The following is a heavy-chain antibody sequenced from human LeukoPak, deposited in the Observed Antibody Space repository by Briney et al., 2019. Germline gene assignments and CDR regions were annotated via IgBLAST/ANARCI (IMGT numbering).Heavy chain of an antibody. V-gene: IGHV4-34*01. J-gene: IGHJ5*02. CDR3: ARGSITMVRGPRYNWFDP. CDR2: INHSGST. CDR1: GGSFSGYY. D-gene: IGHD3-10*01. Sequence: PSETLSLTCAVYGGSFSGYYWSWIRQPPGKGLEWIGEINHSGSTNYNPSLKSRVTISVDTSKNQFSLKLSSVTAADTAVYYCARGSITMVRGPRYNWFDPGSQGTLVTVSA.